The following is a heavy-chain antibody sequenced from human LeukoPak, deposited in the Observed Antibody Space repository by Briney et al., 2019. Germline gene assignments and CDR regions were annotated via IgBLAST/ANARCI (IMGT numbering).Heavy chain of an antibody. CDR2: INAGNGDT. CDR1: GYTFTNYA. J-gene: IGHJ4*02. V-gene: IGHV1-3*01. Sequence: GASVKVSCQASGYTFTNYAIQWVRQAPGQSLEWLGWINAGNGDTKYSQTFQGRVTTTRDTSARIAYMELSSLRSEDTAVYYCARDPRSGYHDYWGQGTLVTVSS. D-gene: IGHD3-22*01. CDR3: ARDPRSGYHDY.